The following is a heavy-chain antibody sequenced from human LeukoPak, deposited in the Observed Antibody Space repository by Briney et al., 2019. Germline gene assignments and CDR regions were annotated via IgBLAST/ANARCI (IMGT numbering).Heavy chain of an antibody. J-gene: IGHJ4*02. CDR2: IKQDGSAK. CDR1: GFTFSSYG. Sequence: GGSLRLSCAASGFTFSSYGMHWVRQAPGKGLEWVATIKQDGSAKYSVDSVKGRFTISRDNAKNSLYLQMNSLRAEDTAVYYCARDIRPGYTYGDYWGQGTLVTVSS. D-gene: IGHD5-18*01. V-gene: IGHV3-7*01. CDR3: ARDIRPGYTYGDY.